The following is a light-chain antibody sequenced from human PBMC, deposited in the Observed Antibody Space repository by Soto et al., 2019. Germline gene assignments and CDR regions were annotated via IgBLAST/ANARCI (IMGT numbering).Light chain of an antibody. CDR2: GAS. J-gene: IGKJ1*01. V-gene: IGKV3-15*01. CDR3: HQYNNWPPGT. Sequence: EIVMTQSPATLSVSPGERATLSCRASQSVSSNLAWDQQNPGQAPRLLIYGASTRATGVPARFSGRGSGTERTLTISMLQSEDFAVYYCHQYNNWPPGTFGQGTKVEIK. CDR1: QSVSSN.